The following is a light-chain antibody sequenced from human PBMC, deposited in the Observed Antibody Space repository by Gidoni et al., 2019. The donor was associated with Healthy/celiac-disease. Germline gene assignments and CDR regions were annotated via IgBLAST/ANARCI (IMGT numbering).Light chain of an antibody. Sequence: QSALTHPASVSGSPGQSITISCTGTSSDVGSYNLVSWYQQHPGKAPKLMIYEGSKRPSGVSNRFSGSKPGNTASLTISGLQAEDEADYYCCSYAGSSTWVFGTGTKVTVL. CDR2: EGS. CDR3: CSYAGSSTWV. V-gene: IGLV2-23*01. CDR1: SSDVGSYNL. J-gene: IGLJ1*01.